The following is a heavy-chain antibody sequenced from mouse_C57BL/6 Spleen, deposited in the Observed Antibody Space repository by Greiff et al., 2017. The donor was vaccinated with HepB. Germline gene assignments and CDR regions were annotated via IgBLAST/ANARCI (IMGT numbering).Heavy chain of an antibody. V-gene: IGHV1-82*01. CDR1: GYAFSSSW. CDR2: IYPGDGDT. J-gene: IGHJ2*01. CDR3: ARLYYGSSYDYFDY. Sequence: VKLQESGPELVKPGASVKISCKASGYAFSSSWMNWVKQRPGKGLEWIGRIYPGDGDTNYNGKFKGKATLTADKSSSTAYMQLSSLTSEDSAVYFCARLYYGSSYDYFDYWGQGTTLTVSS. D-gene: IGHD1-1*01.